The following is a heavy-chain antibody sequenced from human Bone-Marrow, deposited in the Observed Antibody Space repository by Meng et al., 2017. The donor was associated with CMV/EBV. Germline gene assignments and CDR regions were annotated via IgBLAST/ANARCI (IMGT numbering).Heavy chain of an antibody. CDR1: GFTFSSYW. D-gene: IGHD3-10*01. Sequence: GGSLRLSCEVSGFTFSSYWFSWVRQAPEKGLEWVANINPHGSEKYYLDSVKGRFTIFRDNAKNSLYLQVNSLRVEDTAVYYCATDTARVRGYWGQGTLVTVSS. CDR3: ATDTARVRGY. V-gene: IGHV3-7*04. CDR2: INPHGSEK. J-gene: IGHJ4*02.